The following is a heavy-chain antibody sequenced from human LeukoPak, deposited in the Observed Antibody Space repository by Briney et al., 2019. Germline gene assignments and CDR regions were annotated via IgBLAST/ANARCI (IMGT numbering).Heavy chain of an antibody. D-gene: IGHD3-3*01. CDR3: ARSIDFWSGYYQDY. Sequence: PGGSLRLSCAASRFTISSSYMNWVRQAPGKGLEWVAVISYDGSNKYYADSVKGRFTISRDNSKNTLYLQMNSLRAEDTAVYYCARSIDFWSGYYQDYWGQGTLVTVSS. CDR2: ISYDGSNK. J-gene: IGHJ4*02. V-gene: IGHV3-30*03. CDR1: RFTISSSY.